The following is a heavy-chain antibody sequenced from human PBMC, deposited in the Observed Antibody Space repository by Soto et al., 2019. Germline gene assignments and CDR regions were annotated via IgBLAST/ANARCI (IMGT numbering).Heavy chain of an antibody. D-gene: IGHD2-15*01. CDR3: ARDIVVVVADTGRAFDI. CDR1: GYTFTSYG. Sequence: GASVKVSCKASGYTFTSYGISWVRQAPGQGLEWMGWISAYNGNTNYAQKLQGRVTMTTDTSTSTAYMELRSLRSDDTAVYYCARDIVVVVADTGRAFDIWGQGTMVTVSS. J-gene: IGHJ3*02. V-gene: IGHV1-18*01. CDR2: ISAYNGNT.